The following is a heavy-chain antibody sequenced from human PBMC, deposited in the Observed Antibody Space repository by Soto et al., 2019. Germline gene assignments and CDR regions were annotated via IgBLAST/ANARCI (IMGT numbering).Heavy chain of an antibody. D-gene: IGHD2-2*02. J-gene: IGHJ6*02. CDR3: ARERGGYCSSTSCYKEDYYYYGMDV. CDR1: GDSISRCGYY. V-gene: IGHV4-31*03. Sequence: TLSHTHPVSGDSISRCGYYWSWNSQHPGKGLEWIGYIYYSGSTYYNPSLKSRVTISVDTSKNQFSLKLSSVTAADTAVYYCARERGGYCSSTSCYKEDYYYYGMDVWGQGTTVTGSS. CDR2: IYYSGST.